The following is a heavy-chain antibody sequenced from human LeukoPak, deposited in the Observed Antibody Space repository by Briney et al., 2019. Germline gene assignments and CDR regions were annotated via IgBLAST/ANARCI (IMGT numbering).Heavy chain of an antibody. CDR2: ISHNGST. V-gene: IGHV4-59*01. CDR3: ARGAYCGGDCYPDDAFDF. J-gene: IGHJ3*01. D-gene: IGHD2-21*02. Sequence: SETLSLTCSVSDGSIRSYYWNWIRQPPGKGLEWIGYISHNGSTNYNPSLKSRVTILVDTSKNQFSLKLNSVTAADTAVYYCARGAYCGGDCYPDDAFDFWGQGTMVTVSS. CDR1: DGSIRSYY.